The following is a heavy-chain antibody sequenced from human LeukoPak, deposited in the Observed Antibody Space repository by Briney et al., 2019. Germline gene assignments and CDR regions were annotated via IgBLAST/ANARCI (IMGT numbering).Heavy chain of an antibody. CDR3: AKGEGTTVTFNWFDP. CDR1: GFTFSSYA. D-gene: IGHD4-11*01. Sequence: GGSLRLSCAASGFTFSSYAMSWVRQAPGKGLEWVSAISGSGSSTYYADSVKGRFTISRDNSKNTLYLQMNSLRAEDTAVYYCAKGEGTTVTFNWFDPWGQGTLVTVSS. J-gene: IGHJ5*02. CDR2: ISGSGSST. V-gene: IGHV3-23*01.